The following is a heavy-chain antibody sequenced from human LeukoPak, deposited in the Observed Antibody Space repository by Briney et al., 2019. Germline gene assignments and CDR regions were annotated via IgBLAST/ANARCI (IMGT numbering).Heavy chain of an antibody. V-gene: IGHV3-72*01. CDR3: VRVGSVAGSDYLDY. CDR1: GFTFSDHF. Sequence: GSLRLSCAVSGFTFSDHFLDWVRQAPGKGLEWVGRSKNKAKSYTTEYAASVKGRFTISRDDSKNSLYLQMNSLKTEDTAVYYCVRVGSVAGSDYLDYWGQGTLVTVSS. J-gene: IGHJ4*02. CDR2: SKNKAKSYTT. D-gene: IGHD6-19*01.